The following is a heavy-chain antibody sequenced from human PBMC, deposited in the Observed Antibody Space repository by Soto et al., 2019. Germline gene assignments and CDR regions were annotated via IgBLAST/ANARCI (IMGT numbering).Heavy chain of an antibody. J-gene: IGHJ4*02. Sequence: PSETLSLTCTVSGGSIRSHFWSWIRQPPGKGLEWIGSIYYSGSINYNPSLKSRVTISVDTSMNQFSLKLSSVTAADTAVYSCASHEYSSSPFDYWGQGTLVTVSS. CDR1: GGSIRSHF. CDR2: IYYSGSI. D-gene: IGHD6-6*01. V-gene: IGHV4-59*11. CDR3: ASHEYSSSPFDY.